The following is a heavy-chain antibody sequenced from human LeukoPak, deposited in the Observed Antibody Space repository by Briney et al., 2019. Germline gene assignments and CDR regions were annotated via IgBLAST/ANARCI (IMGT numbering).Heavy chain of an antibody. CDR2: IRYDGSNK. Sequence: GGSLRLSCAASGFTFSSYGIHWVRQAPGKGLEWVAFIRYDGSNKYYADSVKGRFTISRDNSKNTLYLQMNSLRAEDTAVYYCAKDTYYYYYMDVWGKGTTVTISS. V-gene: IGHV3-30*02. CDR3: AKDTYYYYYMDV. J-gene: IGHJ6*03. CDR1: GFTFSSYG.